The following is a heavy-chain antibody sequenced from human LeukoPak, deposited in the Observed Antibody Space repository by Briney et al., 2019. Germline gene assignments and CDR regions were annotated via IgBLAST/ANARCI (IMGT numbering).Heavy chain of an antibody. CDR3: ARVGSPPWSYYYYMDV. D-gene: IGHD1-26*01. CDR1: GFTFSSYS. J-gene: IGHJ6*03. Sequence: GGSLRLSCAASGFTFSSYSMNWVRQAPGKGLEWVSYTSSSGSTIYYADSVKGRFTISRDNAKNSLYLQMNSLRAEDTAVYYCARVGSPPWSYYYYMDVWGKGTTVTVSS. CDR2: TSSSGSTI. V-gene: IGHV3-48*01.